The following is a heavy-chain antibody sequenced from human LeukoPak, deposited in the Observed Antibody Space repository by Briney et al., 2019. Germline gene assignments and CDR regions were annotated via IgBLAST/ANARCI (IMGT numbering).Heavy chain of an antibody. J-gene: IGHJ6*03. D-gene: IGHD5-18*01. CDR2: IYYSGST. V-gene: IGHV4-59*01. Sequence: PSETLSLTCTVSGGSISSYYWSWIRQPPGKGLEWIGYIYYSGSTDYNPSLKSRVTISVDTSKNQFSLKLTSVTAADTAVYYCARTTEGGYTYGYFYYYYMDVWGKGTTVTISS. CDR1: GGSISSYY. CDR3: ARTTEGGYTYGYFYYYYMDV.